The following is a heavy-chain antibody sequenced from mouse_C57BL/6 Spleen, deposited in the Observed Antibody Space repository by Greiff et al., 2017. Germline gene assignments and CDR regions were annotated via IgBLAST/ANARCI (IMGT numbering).Heavy chain of an antibody. CDR2: IRSKSSNYAT. V-gene: IGHV10-3*01. J-gene: IGHJ4*01. CDR1: GFTFNTYA. Sequence: DVMLVESGGGLVQPKGSLKLSCAASGFTFNTYAMHWVRQAPGKGLEWVARIRSKSSNYATYYADSVKDRFTISRDDSQSMLYLQMNNLKTEDTAMYYCVRFFDGYHNYYAMDYWGQGTSVTVSS. CDR3: VRFFDGYHNYYAMDY. D-gene: IGHD2-3*01.